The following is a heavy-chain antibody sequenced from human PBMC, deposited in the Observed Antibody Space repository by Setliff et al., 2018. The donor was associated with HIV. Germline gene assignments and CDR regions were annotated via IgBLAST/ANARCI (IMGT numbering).Heavy chain of an antibody. CDR2: IKHSGST. CDR1: GGSFSDYY. Sequence: SETLSLTFAVHGGSFSDYYWTWIRQPPGKGLEWIGEIKHSGSTNYNPSLKSRVTISVDTAKNQFSLQLTSVTAADQGVYYCARVPVAGANWFDPWGLGTLVTVSS. CDR3: ARVPVAGANWFDP. D-gene: IGHD2-21*01. V-gene: IGHV4-34*01. J-gene: IGHJ5*02.